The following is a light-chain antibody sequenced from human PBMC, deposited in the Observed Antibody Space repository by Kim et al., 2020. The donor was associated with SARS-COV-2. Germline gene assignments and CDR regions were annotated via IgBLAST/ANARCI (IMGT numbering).Light chain of an antibody. V-gene: IGKV3-11*01. CDR2: DVS. J-gene: IGKJ4*02. CDR3: QQRSRWPLT. CDR1: QSVSSY. Sequence: EIVLTQSPSPLSLSQGESSSLSCRASQSVSSYLAWYQPKPFQAPMLLLYDVSNRATGIPARFSGSGSGTDFTLTISSLEPEDFAVYYCQQRSRWPLTEGGGTKVDIK.